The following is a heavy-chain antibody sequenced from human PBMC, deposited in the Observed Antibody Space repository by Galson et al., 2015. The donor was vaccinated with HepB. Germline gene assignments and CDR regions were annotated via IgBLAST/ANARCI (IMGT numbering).Heavy chain of an antibody. Sequence: SLRLSCAASGFTFSSYSMNWVRQAPGKGLEWVSSISSSSSYIYYADSVKGRFTISRDNAKNSLYLQMNSLRAEDTAVYYCARDTKDGWLVPAAMLSYYYYGMDVWGQGTTVTVSS. D-gene: IGHD2-2*01. J-gene: IGHJ6*02. V-gene: IGHV3-21*01. CDR2: ISSSSSYI. CDR1: GFTFSSYS. CDR3: ARDTKDGWLVPAAMLSYYYYGMDV.